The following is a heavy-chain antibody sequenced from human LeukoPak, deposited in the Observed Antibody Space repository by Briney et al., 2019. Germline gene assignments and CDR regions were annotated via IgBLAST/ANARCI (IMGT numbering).Heavy chain of an antibody. D-gene: IGHD3-22*01. CDR2: ISAYNGNT. J-gene: IGHJ4*02. V-gene: IGHV1-18*01. CDR1: GHTFTSYG. CDR3: ARGLAYYYDSSGYYYFDY. Sequence: GASVKVSCKASGHTFTSYGISWVRQAPGPGLEWMGWISAYNGNTNYAQKLQGRVTMTTDTSTSTAYMELRSLRSDDTAVYYCARGLAYYYDSSGYYYFDYWGQGTLVTVSS.